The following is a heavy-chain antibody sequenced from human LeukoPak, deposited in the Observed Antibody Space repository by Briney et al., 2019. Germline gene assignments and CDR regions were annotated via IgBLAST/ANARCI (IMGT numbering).Heavy chain of an antibody. CDR3: ARGPGIAAAGRIEYFQH. CDR2: IYYSGST. J-gene: IGHJ1*01. V-gene: IGHV4-31*03. D-gene: IGHD6-13*01. CDR1: GGSISSGGYY. Sequence: SETLSLTCTVSGGSISSGGYYWSWIRQHPGKGLEWIGYIYYSGSTYYNPSLKSRVTISVDTSKNQFSLKLSSVTAADTAVYCCARGPGIAAAGRIEYFQHWGQGTLVTVSS.